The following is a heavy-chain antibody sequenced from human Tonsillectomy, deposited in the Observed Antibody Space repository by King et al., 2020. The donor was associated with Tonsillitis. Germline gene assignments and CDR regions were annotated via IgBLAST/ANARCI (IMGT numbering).Heavy chain of an antibody. CDR2: INHSGST. J-gene: IGHJ4*02. CDR3: ARVTRFGEFLIDY. V-gene: IGHV4-34*01. D-gene: IGHD3-10*02. CDR1: GGSFSGFY. Sequence: VQLQQWGAGLLKPSETLSLTCAVYGGSFSGFYWSWIRQPPGKGREWIGEINHSGSTNYNPSLKSRVTISVDTSKNQFSLKLSSVTAADTAVYYCARVTRFGEFLIDYWGQGTLVTVSS.